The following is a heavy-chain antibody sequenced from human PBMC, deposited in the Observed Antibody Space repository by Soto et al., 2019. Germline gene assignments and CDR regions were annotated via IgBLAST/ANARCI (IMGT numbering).Heavy chain of an antibody. J-gene: IGHJ5*02. CDR2: INPSGGST. CDR3: ARDPHEFWTSYWFDP. Sequence: ASVKVSCKASGYTFTSYYMHWVRQAPGQGLEWMGIINPSGGSTSYAQKFQGRVTMTRDTSTSTVYMELRSLRSDDTAIYYCARDPHEFWTSYWFDPWGQGTPVTVSS. CDR1: GYTFTSYY. D-gene: IGHD3-3*01. V-gene: IGHV1-46*01.